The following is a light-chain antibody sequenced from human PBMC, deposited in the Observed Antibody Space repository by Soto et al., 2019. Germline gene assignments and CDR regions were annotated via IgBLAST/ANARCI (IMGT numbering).Light chain of an antibody. CDR2: GAS. V-gene: IGKV3-20*01. CDR3: QQYGSSSWT. CDR1: QSVTSSY. Sequence: EMVLTQAPGTLYLSPGQRATFYCESSQSVTSSYLAWYQQKPGQAPRLLIYGASSRATGIPDRFSGSGSGTDFTLTISRLEPEECAVYYCQQYGSSSWTYGQGTKV. J-gene: IGKJ1*01.